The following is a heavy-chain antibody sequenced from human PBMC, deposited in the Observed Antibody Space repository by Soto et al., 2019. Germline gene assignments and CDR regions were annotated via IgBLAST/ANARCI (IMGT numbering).Heavy chain of an antibody. CDR1: GFTFRDYY. CDR2: IDSSTKYT. CDR3: AREYYYTMDV. Sequence: QVQLVESGGGLVRPGGSLRLSCEASGFTFRDYYMTWFRQAPGKGLEWLSYIDSSTKYTNYADSVKGRFTISRDNAKNSLYLHMNSLRADDTAVYYCAREYYYTMDVWGRGTMVTVSS. V-gene: IGHV3-11*05. J-gene: IGHJ6*02.